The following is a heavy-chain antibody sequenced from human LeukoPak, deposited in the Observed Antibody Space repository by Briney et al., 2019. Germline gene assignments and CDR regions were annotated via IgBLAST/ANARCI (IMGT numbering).Heavy chain of an antibody. Sequence: SETLSLTCTVSGCSISSYYWSWIRQPPGKGLEWIGYIYYSGSTNYDPSLKSRVTISVDTSKNQFSLKLSSVTAADTAVYYCARTPGYSGSYYVDYWGQGTLVTVSS. D-gene: IGHD1-26*01. V-gene: IGHV4-59*01. CDR3: ARTPGYSGSYYVDY. J-gene: IGHJ4*02. CDR2: IYYSGST. CDR1: GCSISSYY.